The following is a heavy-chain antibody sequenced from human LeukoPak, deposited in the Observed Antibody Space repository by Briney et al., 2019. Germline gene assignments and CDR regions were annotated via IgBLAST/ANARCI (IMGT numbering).Heavy chain of an antibody. CDR1: GFTFDDYA. D-gene: IGHD6-13*01. Sequence: PGRSLRLSCAAFGFTFDDYAMHWVRQAPGKGLEWVSGISWNSGSIGYADSVKGRFTISRDNAKNSLYLQMNSLRAEDTALYYCAKDKGAAAVFFDAFDVWGQGTVVTVSS. V-gene: IGHV3-9*01. CDR3: AKDKGAAAVFFDAFDV. J-gene: IGHJ3*01. CDR2: ISWNSGSI.